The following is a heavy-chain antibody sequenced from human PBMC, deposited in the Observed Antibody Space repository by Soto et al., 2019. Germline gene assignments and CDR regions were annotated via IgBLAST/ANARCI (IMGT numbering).Heavy chain of an antibody. CDR3: ARAVGYSSSSDWFGP. D-gene: IGHD6-6*01. Sequence: QVQLVQSGAEVKKPGSSVKVSCKASGGTFSSYAISWVRQAPGQGLEWMGWISAYNGNTNYAQKLQGRVTMTTDTSTSTAYMELRSLRSDDTAVYYCARAVGYSSSSDWFGPWGQGTLVTVSS. CDR2: ISAYNGNT. V-gene: IGHV1-18*01. J-gene: IGHJ5*02. CDR1: GGTFSSYA.